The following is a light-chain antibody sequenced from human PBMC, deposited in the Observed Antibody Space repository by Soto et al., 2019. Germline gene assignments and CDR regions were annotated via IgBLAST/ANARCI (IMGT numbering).Light chain of an antibody. CDR3: HQYGTSRT. J-gene: IGKJ1*01. Sequence: DIVLTQSPGTLSLSPGERATLSCRASQSITFNSLAWYQQKPGQAPRLLIYAASSRATDIPARFSGSGSGTDFTLTISRLEPEDFAVYYCHQYGTSRTFGQGTKVEIK. V-gene: IGKV3-20*01. CDR2: AAS. CDR1: QSITFNS.